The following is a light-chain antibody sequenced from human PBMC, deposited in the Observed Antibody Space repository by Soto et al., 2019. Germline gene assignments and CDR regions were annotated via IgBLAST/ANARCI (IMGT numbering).Light chain of an antibody. Sequence: QSVLTQPPSVSAAPGQKVTISCSGSSSNIGKNYVSWYQQLPGTAPKLLIYDNNKRPSGIPDRLSGSKSGTSATLGITGLQTGDEADYYCGTWDSSLSAGPYVFGTGTKVTVL. CDR1: SSNIGKNY. V-gene: IGLV1-51*01. CDR3: GTWDSSLSAGPYV. CDR2: DNN. J-gene: IGLJ1*01.